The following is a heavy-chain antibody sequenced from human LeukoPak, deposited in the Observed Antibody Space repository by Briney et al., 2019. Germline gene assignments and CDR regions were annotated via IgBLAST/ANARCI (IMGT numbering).Heavy chain of an antibody. J-gene: IGHJ6*02. CDR2: IYYSGST. CDR3: ARVDYYDFWSGYYYGMDV. Sequence: PSGTLSLTCAVSGGSINSNNWWTWVRQPPGKGLEWIGYIYYSGSTNYNPSLKSRVTISVDTSKNQFSLKLSSVTAADTAVYYCARVDYYDFWSGYYYGMDVWGQGTTVTVSS. D-gene: IGHD3-3*01. CDR1: GGSINSNN. V-gene: IGHV4-4*02.